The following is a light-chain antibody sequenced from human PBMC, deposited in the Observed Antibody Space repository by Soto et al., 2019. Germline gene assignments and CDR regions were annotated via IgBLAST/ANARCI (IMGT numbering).Light chain of an antibody. CDR2: DDN. CDR1: GSNTGSYS. J-gene: IGLJ2*01. CDR3: ATWDRLLSLVV. V-gene: IGLV1-51*01. Sequence: QYVLTQPPSVSAAPGQKVSISCSGSGSNTGSYSVSWYQTLPGTAPKLLIYDDNKRPSGIPDRFSGSKSGTSATLGITGLQTGDEADYYCATWDRLLSLVVFGGGTKLTVL.